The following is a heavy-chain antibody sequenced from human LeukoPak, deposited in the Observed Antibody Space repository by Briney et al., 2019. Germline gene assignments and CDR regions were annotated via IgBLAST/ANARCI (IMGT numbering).Heavy chain of an antibody. CDR1: GGSFRGYY. V-gene: IGHV4-34*01. J-gene: IGHJ6*03. Sequence: SETLSLTCAVYGGSFRGYYWSWIRQPPGKGLEWIGEINYSGSTNYNPSLKSRVTISVDTSKNQFSLKLSSVSAADTAVYYCARSRPQVGYYYYYMDVWGKGTTVTISS. D-gene: IGHD1-26*01. CDR3: ARSRPQVGYYYYYMDV. CDR2: INYSGST.